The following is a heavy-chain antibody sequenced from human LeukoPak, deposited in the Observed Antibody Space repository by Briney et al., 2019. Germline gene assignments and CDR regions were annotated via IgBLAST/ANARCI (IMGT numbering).Heavy chain of an antibody. CDR1: GGSISSSSYY. V-gene: IGHV4-39*07. CDR3: ARDRDNMVPGPPDY. J-gene: IGHJ4*02. D-gene: IGHD3-10*01. CDR2: IYYSGST. Sequence: SETLSLTCTVSGGSISSSSYYWGWIRQPPGKGLEWIGSIYYSGSTYYNPSLKSRVTISVDTSKNQFSLEVISVTAADTAVYHCARDRDNMVPGPPDYWGQGTLVTVSS.